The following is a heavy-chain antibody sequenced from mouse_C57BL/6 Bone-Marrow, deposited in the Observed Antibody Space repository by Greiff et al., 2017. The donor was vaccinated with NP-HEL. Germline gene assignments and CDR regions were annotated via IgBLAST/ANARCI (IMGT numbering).Heavy chain of an antibody. D-gene: IGHD1-1*01. CDR2: INPNNGGT. V-gene: IGHV1-26*01. CDR3: ARWGNITTVVAHFDY. Sequence: VQLQQSGPELVKPGASVKISCKASGYTFTDYYMNWVKQSHGKSLEWIGDINPNNGGTSYNQKFKGKATLTVDKSSSTAYMELRSLTSEDSAVYYCARWGNITTVVAHFDYWGQGTTLTVSS. J-gene: IGHJ2*01. CDR1: GYTFTDYY.